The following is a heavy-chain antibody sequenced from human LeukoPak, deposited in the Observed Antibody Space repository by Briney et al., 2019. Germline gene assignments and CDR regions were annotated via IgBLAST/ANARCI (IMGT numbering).Heavy chain of an antibody. CDR2: IYYSGST. Sequence: SETLSLTCTVSGGPISSYYWSWIRQPPGKVLEWIGYIYYSGSTNYNPSLKSRVTISVDTSKNQFSLKLSSVTAADTAVYYCATRGRVTSPGYYYYYMDVWGKGTTVTVSS. V-gene: IGHV4-59*01. D-gene: IGHD2-21*02. CDR3: ATRGRVTSPGYYYYYMDV. CDR1: GGPISSYY. J-gene: IGHJ6*03.